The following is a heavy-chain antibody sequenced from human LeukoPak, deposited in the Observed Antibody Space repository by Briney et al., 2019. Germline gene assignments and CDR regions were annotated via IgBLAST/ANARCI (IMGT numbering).Heavy chain of an antibody. V-gene: IGHV4-39*07. CDR1: GGSISNNNYY. CDR3: ARDKGYYGSGIGLDY. Sequence: NPSETLSLTCTVSGGSISNNNYYWAWIRQPPGKGLECIGSIYYSGSPYYNPSLKSRVTISVDTSKNQFSLRLSSVTAADTAVYYCARDKGYYGSGIGLDYWGQGTLVTVSS. D-gene: IGHD3-10*01. CDR2: IYYSGSP. J-gene: IGHJ4*02.